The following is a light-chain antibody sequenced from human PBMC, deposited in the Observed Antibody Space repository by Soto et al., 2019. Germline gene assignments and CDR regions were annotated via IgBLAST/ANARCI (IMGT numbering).Light chain of an antibody. J-gene: IGKJ1*01. V-gene: IGKV3-20*01. Sequence: EIVLTQSPGILSLSPGERATLSCRAIQSVSNDFLAWYQQKPGQAPRLLIYGASTRATDVPDRFSGSGSGADFTLTISRLEPEDFAVYYCQQYGSSPPRTSGQGTKVDIK. CDR1: QSVSNDF. CDR3: QQYGSSPPRT. CDR2: GAS.